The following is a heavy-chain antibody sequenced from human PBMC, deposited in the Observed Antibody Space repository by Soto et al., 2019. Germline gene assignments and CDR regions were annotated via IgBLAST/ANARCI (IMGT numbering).Heavy chain of an antibody. CDR1: GYSFSHYA. Sequence: QVQLVQSGAEVKKPGESLKVSCKAVGYSFSHYAMHWVRQAPGQRPEWMGWINTGNGNTKYSEKLQERVTITRYTSARIVYKVLSSLRSEDTAIYYCARGGLSTAMVRVCQFWGQGTLVTVSS. V-gene: IGHV1-3*04. D-gene: IGHD5-18*01. J-gene: IGHJ4*02. CDR2: INTGNGNT. CDR3: ARGGLSTAMVRVCQF.